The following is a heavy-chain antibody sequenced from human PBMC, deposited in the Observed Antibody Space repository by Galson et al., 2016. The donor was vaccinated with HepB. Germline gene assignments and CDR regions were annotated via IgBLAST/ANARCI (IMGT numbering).Heavy chain of an antibody. CDR1: GGSITTYY. CDR2: SHSSGAT. Sequence: ETLSLTCTVSGGSITTYYWSWIRQPPGMGLEWIAFSHSSGATSYSPSLNSRVTISVDTSKSQFSLRLRSVTAADTAVYYCARNAPKLGITDAFDIWGQGAMGTVSS. D-gene: IGHD1-14*01. J-gene: IGHJ3*02. V-gene: IGHV4-59*01. CDR3: ARNAPKLGITDAFDI.